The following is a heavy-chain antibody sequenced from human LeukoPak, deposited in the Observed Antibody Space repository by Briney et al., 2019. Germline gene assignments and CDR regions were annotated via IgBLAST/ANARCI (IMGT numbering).Heavy chain of an antibody. CDR1: GFTFSSYA. CDR3: AKVSLVLGIQRPEYYFDY. D-gene: IGHD5-18*01. CDR2: ISGSGGST. Sequence: PGGSLRLSCAASGFTFSSYAMSWVRQAPGKGLEWVSAISGSGGSTYYADSVKGRFTISRDNSKNTLYLQMNSLRAEDTAVYYCAKVSLVLGIQRPEYYFDYWGQGTLVTVSS. V-gene: IGHV3-23*01. J-gene: IGHJ4*02.